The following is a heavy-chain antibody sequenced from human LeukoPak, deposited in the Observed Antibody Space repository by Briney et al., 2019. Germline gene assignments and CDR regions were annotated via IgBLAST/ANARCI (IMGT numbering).Heavy chain of an antibody. CDR2: ISYDGSNK. D-gene: IGHD2-2*01. CDR3: AAPASRGYCSSSGCSIYGMDV. Sequence: GRSLRLSCAASGFTFSSYAMHWVRQAPGKGLEWVAVISYDGSNKYYADSVKGRFTISRDNFKNTLYLQMNSLRSEDTAVYYCAAPASRGYCSSSGCSIYGMDVWGQGTTVTVSS. CDR1: GFTFSSYA. V-gene: IGHV3-30-3*01. J-gene: IGHJ6*02.